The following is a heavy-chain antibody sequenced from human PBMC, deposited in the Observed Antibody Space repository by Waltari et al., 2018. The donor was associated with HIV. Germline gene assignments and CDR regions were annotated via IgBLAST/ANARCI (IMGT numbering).Heavy chain of an antibody. CDR3: AKSYGDYLRRYFFDY. Sequence: EALLLESGGDVVQPGGSLRLSCVAPEFTFNNYAMSWGRQAPGKGMEWVSSISGSGGTTYYSDSVKGRFTVSRDNSKNTMYLQMNSLRAGDTAIYYCAKSYGDYLRRYFFDYWGQGTLVTVSS. J-gene: IGHJ4*02. CDR2: ISGSGGTT. V-gene: IGHV3-23*01. CDR1: EFTFNNYA. D-gene: IGHD4-17*01.